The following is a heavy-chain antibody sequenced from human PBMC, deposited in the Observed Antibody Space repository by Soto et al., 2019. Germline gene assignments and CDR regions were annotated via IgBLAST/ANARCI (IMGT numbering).Heavy chain of an antibody. Sequence: GGSLRLSCAAFGLTVSGKKYVAWVRQAPGKGLEWVSALYDVDGSFYADSVKGRFTTSSDSSKTTVYLQMNGLRPDDTAVYYCATWHEREHAYDVWGQGTTVTVSS. CDR1: GLTVSGKKY. V-gene: IGHV3-53*01. CDR3: ATWHEREHAYDV. J-gene: IGHJ3*01. D-gene: IGHD1-1*01. CDR2: LYDVDGS.